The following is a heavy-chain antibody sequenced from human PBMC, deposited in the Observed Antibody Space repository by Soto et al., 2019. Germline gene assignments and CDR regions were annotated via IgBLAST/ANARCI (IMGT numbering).Heavy chain of an antibody. Sequence: EVQLLESGGGLVQPGGSLRLSCAASGFTFSSYAMSWVRQAPGKGLEWVSGISGSGGITYYADSVKGRFTISRDNSKNTLYLQLNSLRAEDTAVYYCAHSKVGGTSNYFDYWGQGTLVTVSS. V-gene: IGHV3-23*01. J-gene: IGHJ4*02. CDR3: AHSKVGGTSNYFDY. D-gene: IGHD1-26*01. CDR1: GFTFSSYA. CDR2: ISGSGGIT.